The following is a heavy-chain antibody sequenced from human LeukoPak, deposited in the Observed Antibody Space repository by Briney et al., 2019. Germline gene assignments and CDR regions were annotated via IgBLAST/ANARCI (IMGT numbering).Heavy chain of an antibody. CDR3: ARFAAGGSYYYYMDV. Sequence: GGSLRLSCAASGFTFSSYTMNWVRQPPGKGLEWVSNIGTSSTTIYYADSVKDRFTISGDNAKNSLYLQMNSLRADDTAVYYCARFAAGGSYYYYMDVWGKGTTVTVSS. V-gene: IGHV3-48*01. D-gene: IGHD6-25*01. CDR1: GFTFSSYT. J-gene: IGHJ6*03. CDR2: IGTSSTTI.